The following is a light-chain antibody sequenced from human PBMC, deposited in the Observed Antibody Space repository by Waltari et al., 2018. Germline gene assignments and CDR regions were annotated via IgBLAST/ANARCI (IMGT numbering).Light chain of an antibody. CDR1: SSNIGSNA. Sequence: QSVLTQPPSASGTPGQRVTISCSGSSSNIGSNALNWYHPLPGTAPTLLIYSHDQRPSGVPDRFSGSKSGTSASLAISGLQSEDEADYYCGAWDDRLNVYVFGTGTRVTVL. CDR3: GAWDDRLNVYV. CDR2: SHD. J-gene: IGLJ1*01. V-gene: IGLV1-44*01.